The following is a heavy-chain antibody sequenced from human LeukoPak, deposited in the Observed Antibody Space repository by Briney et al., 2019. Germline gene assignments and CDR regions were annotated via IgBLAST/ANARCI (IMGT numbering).Heavy chain of an antibody. CDR1: GGSFSGYY. V-gene: IGHV4-34*01. D-gene: IGHD5-24*01. J-gene: IGHJ3*02. CDR2: INHSGST. Sequence: SETLSLTCAVYGGSFSGYYWSWIRHPPGKGLEWIGEINHSGSTNYNPSLKSRVTISVDTSNNQFSLKLSSVTAADTAVYYCARTPGGWLQLRGAFDIWGQGTMVTVSS. CDR3: ARTPGGWLQLRGAFDI.